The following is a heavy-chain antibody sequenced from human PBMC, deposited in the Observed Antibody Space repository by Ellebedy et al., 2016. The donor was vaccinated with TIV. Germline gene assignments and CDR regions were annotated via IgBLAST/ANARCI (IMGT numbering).Heavy chain of an antibody. J-gene: IGHJ5*02. V-gene: IGHV4-59*01. Sequence: SETLSLTXTVSGGSLSSYYWNWIRQPPGKGLEWIGYIDDSESTNYNPSLKSRVTISVDTSKNQFSLKLTSVTAADTAVYYCARESEPFNGFTVTSSWFDPWGQGTLVTVSS. CDR2: IDDSEST. CDR1: GGSLSSYY. D-gene: IGHD4-11*01. CDR3: ARESEPFNGFTVTSSWFDP.